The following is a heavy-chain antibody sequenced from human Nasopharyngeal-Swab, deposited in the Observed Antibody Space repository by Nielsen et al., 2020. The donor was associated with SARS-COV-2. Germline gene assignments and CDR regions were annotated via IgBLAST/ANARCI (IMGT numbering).Heavy chain of an antibody. J-gene: IGHJ4*02. Sequence: GGSLRLSCTASGFTFSSYSMNWVRQAPGKGLEWVSAISGSGGSTYYADSVKGRFTISRDNSKNTLYLQMNSLRAEDTAVYYCAKVGITMIVVVKYYFDYWGQGTLVTVSS. CDR1: GFTFSSYS. V-gene: IGHV3-23*01. CDR2: ISGSGGST. CDR3: AKVGITMIVVVKYYFDY. D-gene: IGHD3-22*01.